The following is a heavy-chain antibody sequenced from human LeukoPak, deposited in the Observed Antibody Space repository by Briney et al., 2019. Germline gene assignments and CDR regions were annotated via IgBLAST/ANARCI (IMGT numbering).Heavy chain of an antibody. Sequence: GGSLRLSCAASGFTFSSYAMSWVRQAPGKGLEWVSAIGGSGGSTYYADSVKGRFTISRDNSKNTLYLQMNSLRAEDTAVYYCAKDRDSSWFFDYWGQGTLVTVSS. J-gene: IGHJ4*02. CDR1: GFTFSSYA. D-gene: IGHD6-13*01. V-gene: IGHV3-23*01. CDR2: IGGSGGST. CDR3: AKDRDSSWFFDY.